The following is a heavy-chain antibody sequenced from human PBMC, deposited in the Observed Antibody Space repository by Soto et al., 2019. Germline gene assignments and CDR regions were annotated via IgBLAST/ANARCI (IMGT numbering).Heavy chain of an antibody. D-gene: IGHD5-12*01. V-gene: IGHV4-59*01. CDR3: ARFEGSGGYDV. CDR1: GGSISSYY. J-gene: IGHJ4*02. CDR2: IYYSYSGST. Sequence: QVQLQESGPGLVKPSETLSLTCSVSGGSISSYYWTWIRQPPGKGLEWIGYIYYSYSGSTNYNPSLKARVAISVDASNDQFSLKVSSVTAADTAVYYCARFEGSGGYDVWGQGTLVTVSS.